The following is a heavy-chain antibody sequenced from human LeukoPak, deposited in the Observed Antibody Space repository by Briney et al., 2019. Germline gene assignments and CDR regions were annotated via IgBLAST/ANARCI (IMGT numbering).Heavy chain of an antibody. D-gene: IGHD6-19*01. Sequence: PGGSLRPSCAASGFTFGSYWMSWVSQAQGKGREWEANIKEDGSEKYYVDSVEGRFTISRDNAKNSLYLQMNSLRVEDTAVYYCARGGEYSSGWYHYYYYMDVWGKGTTVTVSS. CDR3: ARGGEYSSGWYHYYYYMDV. CDR2: IKEDGSEK. CDR1: GFTFGSYW. J-gene: IGHJ6*03. V-gene: IGHV3-7*01.